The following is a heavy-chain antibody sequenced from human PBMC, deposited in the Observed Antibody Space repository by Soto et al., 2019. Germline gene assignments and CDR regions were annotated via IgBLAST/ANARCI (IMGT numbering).Heavy chain of an antibody. J-gene: IGHJ5*02. CDR2: IDPSDSYT. CDR3: AKAPQYYYDSSGYLAWFDP. Sequence: GESLKISCKGSGYSFTSYWISWVRQMPGKGLEWMGRIDPSDSYTNYSPSFQGHVTISRDNSKNTLYLQMNSLRAEDTAVYYCAKAPQYYYDSSGYLAWFDPWGQGTLVTVSS. V-gene: IGHV5-10-1*01. CDR1: GYSFTSYW. D-gene: IGHD3-22*01.